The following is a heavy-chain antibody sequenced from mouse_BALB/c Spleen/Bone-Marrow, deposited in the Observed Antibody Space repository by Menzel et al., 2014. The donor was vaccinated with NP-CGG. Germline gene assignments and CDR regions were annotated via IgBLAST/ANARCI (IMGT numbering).Heavy chain of an antibody. Sequence: VQLQHSGAELVKPGASVKLSCTASGFNIKDTYMHWVKQRPEQGLEWIGRIDPANGNTKYDPKFQGKATITADTSSNTAYLQLSSLTSEDTAVYYCASYYYGSSLFAYWGQGTLVTVSA. V-gene: IGHV14-3*02. CDR2: IDPANGNT. CDR3: ASYYYGSSLFAY. D-gene: IGHD1-1*01. J-gene: IGHJ3*01. CDR1: GFNIKDTY.